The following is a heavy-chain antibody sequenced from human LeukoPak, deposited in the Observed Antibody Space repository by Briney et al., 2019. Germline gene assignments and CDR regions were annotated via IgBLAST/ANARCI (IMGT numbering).Heavy chain of an antibody. CDR3: ARDLTANWFDP. V-gene: IGHV4-59*01. D-gene: IGHD5-18*01. Sequence: SETLSLTCTVSGGSISSYYWSWIRQPPGKGLEWIGYIYYSGSTNYNPSLKSRVTISVDTSENQFSLKLSSVTAADTAVYYCARDLTANWFDPWGQGTLVTVSS. CDR1: GGSISSYY. J-gene: IGHJ5*02. CDR2: IYYSGST.